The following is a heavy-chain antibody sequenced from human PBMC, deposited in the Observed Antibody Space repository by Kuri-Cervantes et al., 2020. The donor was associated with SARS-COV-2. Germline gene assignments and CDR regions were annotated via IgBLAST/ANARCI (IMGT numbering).Heavy chain of an antibody. CDR2: ISLPGGDT. CDR1: GFTFSSYA. D-gene: IGHD3-16*01. CDR3: ATVYTMGVSLD. J-gene: IGHJ4*02. Sequence: GGSLRLSCAASGFTFSSYAMSWVRQAPGKGLEWVSGISLPGGDTNYADSVKGRFTISRDNSKDTLYLQMHSLRAEDTAVYYCATVYTMGVSLDWGQGTLVTVSS. V-gene: IGHV3-23*01.